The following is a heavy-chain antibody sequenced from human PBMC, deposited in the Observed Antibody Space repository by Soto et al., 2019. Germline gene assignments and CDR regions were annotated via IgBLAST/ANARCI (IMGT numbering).Heavy chain of an antibody. V-gene: IGHV1-8*01. CDR2: MNPNSGNT. D-gene: IGHD4-17*01. J-gene: IGHJ6*02. CDR3: ARVSVTTYYYYYGMDV. CDR1: GYTFTSYD. Sequence: ASVKLSCKASGYTFTSYDINWVRQATGQGLEWMGWMNPNSGNTGYAQKFQSRVTMTRNTSISTAYMELSSLRSEDTAVYYCARVSVTTYYYYYGMDVWGQGTTVTVSS.